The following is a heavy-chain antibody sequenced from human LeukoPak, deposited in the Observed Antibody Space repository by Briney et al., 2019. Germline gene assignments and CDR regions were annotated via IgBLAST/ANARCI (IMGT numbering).Heavy chain of an antibody. CDR3: ASYSGSYRNWFDP. V-gene: IGHV3-23*01. CDR1: GFTFSIYA. Sequence: GGSLRLSCAASGFTFSIYAMSWVRQAPGKGLEWVSAISGSGGSTYYADSVKGRFTISRDNSKNTLYLQMNSLRAEDTAVYYCASYSGSYRNWFDPWGQGTLVTVSS. J-gene: IGHJ5*02. CDR2: ISGSGGST. D-gene: IGHD1-26*01.